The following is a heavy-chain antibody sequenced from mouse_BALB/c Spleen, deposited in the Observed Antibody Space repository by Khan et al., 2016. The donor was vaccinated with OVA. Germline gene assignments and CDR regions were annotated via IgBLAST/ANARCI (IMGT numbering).Heavy chain of an antibody. CDR3: ARAGYGGFAY. J-gene: IGHJ3*01. Sequence: EVELVESGGGLVKPGGSLKLSCAASGFTFSDYYMYWVRQTPEKRLEWVATISDGGSSTYYPDSVKGRFNISRDNAKKNLYMQMSSLKSEDTAIYYCARAGYGGFAYWGQGTLVTVSA. V-gene: IGHV5-4*02. CDR1: GFTFSDYY. CDR2: ISDGGSST. D-gene: IGHD1-1*02.